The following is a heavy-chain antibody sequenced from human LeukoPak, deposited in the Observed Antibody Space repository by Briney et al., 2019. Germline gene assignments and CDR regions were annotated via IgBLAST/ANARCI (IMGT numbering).Heavy chain of an antibody. CDR3: ARQMGIWGYYYDSSGYPYFDY. J-gene: IGHJ4*02. CDR2: IYTSGST. CDR1: GGSISSYY. Sequence: SETLSLTCTVSGGSISSYYWSWIRQPAGKGLEWIGRIYTSGSTNYNPSLKSRVTISVDTSKNQFSLKLSSVTAADTAVYYCARQMGIWGYYYDSSGYPYFDYWGQGTLVTVSS. D-gene: IGHD3-22*01. V-gene: IGHV4-4*07.